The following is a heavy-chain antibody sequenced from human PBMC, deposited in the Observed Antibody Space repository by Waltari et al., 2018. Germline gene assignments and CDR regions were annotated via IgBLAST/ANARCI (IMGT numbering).Heavy chain of an antibody. J-gene: IGHJ4*02. V-gene: IGHV3-21*01. Sequence: EVQLVESGGGLVKPGGSLRLSCAASGFTFSSYSMNWVRQAPGKGLECVSSISSSSSYIYYADSVKGRFTISRENAKTSLYLQMNSLRAEDTAVYYCARSGYSSGYYHYWGQGTLVTVSS. CDR3: ARSGYSSGYYHY. CDR1: GFTFSSYS. D-gene: IGHD3-22*01. CDR2: ISSSSSYI.